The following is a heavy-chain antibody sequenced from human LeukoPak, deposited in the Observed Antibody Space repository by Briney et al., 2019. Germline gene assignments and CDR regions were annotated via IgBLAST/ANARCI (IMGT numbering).Heavy chain of an antibody. Sequence: GESLKISCKGSGYSFTSYWIGWVRQMPGKGLEWMGIIYPGDSDTRYSPSFQGQVTISADKSISTAYLQWSSLKASDTATYYWARLETYYDILTGFTDAFDIWGQGRMVTVSS. J-gene: IGHJ3*02. V-gene: IGHV5-51*01. CDR2: IYPGDSDT. D-gene: IGHD3-9*01. CDR3: ARLETYYDILTGFTDAFDI. CDR1: GYSFTSYW.